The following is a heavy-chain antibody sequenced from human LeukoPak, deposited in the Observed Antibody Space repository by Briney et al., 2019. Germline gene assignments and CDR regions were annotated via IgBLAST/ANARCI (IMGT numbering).Heavy chain of an antibody. J-gene: IGHJ5*02. CDR1: GGSFSGYY. CDR3: ARARIAALVRFDP. D-gene: IGHD6-6*01. CDR2: INHSGST. Sequence: SETLSLTCAVYGGSFSGYYWSWIRQPPGKGLEWIGEINHSGSTNYNPSLKSRVTISVDTSKNQFSLKLSSVIAADTAVYYCARARIAALVRFDPWGQGTLVTVSS. V-gene: IGHV4-34*01.